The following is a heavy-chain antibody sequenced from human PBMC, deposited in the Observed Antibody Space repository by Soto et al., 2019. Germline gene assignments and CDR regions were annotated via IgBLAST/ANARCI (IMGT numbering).Heavy chain of an antibody. CDR3: ALLPSATEDYYGMDV. CDR1: GFTFSSYA. D-gene: IGHD2-15*01. CDR2: ISYNGGDE. Sequence: QVQLVESGGGVVQPGRSLRLSCAASGFTFSSYAMNWVRQAPGKGLEWVALISYNGGDEYYSDSVKGRFTITRDNSKNTLYLQMNSLRAEDTAVYYCALLPSATEDYYGMDVWGQGTTVTVSS. V-gene: IGHV3-30*03. J-gene: IGHJ6*02.